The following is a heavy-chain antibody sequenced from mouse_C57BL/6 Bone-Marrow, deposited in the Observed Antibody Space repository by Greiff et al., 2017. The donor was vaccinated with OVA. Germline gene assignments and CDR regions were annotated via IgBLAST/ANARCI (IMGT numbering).Heavy chain of an antibody. V-gene: IGHV14-1*01. Sequence: VQLQQSGAELVRPGASVKLSCTASGFNIKDYYMHWVKQRPEQGLEWIGRIDPEDGDTEYAPKFQGKATMTADTSSNTAYLQLSSLTSEDTAVYYCTYYGSSYIYWYFDVWGTGTTVTVSS. D-gene: IGHD1-1*01. CDR1: GFNIKDYY. CDR2: IDPEDGDT. CDR3: TYYGSSYIYWYFDV. J-gene: IGHJ1*03.